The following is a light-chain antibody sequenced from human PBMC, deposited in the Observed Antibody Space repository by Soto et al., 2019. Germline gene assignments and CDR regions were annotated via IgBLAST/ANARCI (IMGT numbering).Light chain of an antibody. CDR3: TSYAGSSNFVV. CDR1: SSDVGGYNY. Sequence: QSALTQPPSASGSPGQSVSISCTGTSSDVGGYNYVSWYRQYPGKAPELVIYEVFKRPAGVPDRLSGSKSGNTASLTVSGLQAEDEGHYYCTSYAGSSNFVVFGGGTQLTVL. CDR2: EVF. J-gene: IGLJ2*01. V-gene: IGLV2-8*01.